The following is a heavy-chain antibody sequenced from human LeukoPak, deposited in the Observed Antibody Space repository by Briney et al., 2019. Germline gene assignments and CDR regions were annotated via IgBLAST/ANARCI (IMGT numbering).Heavy chain of an antibody. CDR3: ATEIAARPYYYYGMDV. CDR1: GYTLTELS. J-gene: IGHJ6*02. V-gene: IGHV1-24*01. Sequence: ASVKASCKVSGYTLTELSMHWVRQAPGKGPEWMGGFDPEDGETIYAQKFQGRVTMTEDTSTDTAYMELSSLRSEDTAVYYCATEIAARPYYYYGMDVWGQGTTVTVSS. CDR2: FDPEDGET. D-gene: IGHD6-13*01.